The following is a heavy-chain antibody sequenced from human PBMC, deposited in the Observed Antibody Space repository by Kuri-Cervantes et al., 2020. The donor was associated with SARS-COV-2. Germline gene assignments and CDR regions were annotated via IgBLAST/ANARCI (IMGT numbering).Heavy chain of an antibody. CDR1: GFTVSSNY. J-gene: IGHJ3*02. CDR3: ARARGPDAFDI. Sequence: GGSLRLSCAASGFTVSSNYMSWVRQAPGKGLEWVSVIYSGGSTYYAGSVKGRFTISRDNSKNTLYLQMNSLRAEDTAVYYCARARGPDAFDIWGQGTMVTVSS. CDR2: IYSGGST. V-gene: IGHV3-53*01.